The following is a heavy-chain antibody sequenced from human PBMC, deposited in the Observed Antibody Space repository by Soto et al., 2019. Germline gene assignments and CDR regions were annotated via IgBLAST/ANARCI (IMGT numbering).Heavy chain of an antibody. Sequence: PSETLSLTCTVSGGSISSYYWSWIRQPAGKGLEWIGRIYTSGSTNYNPSLKSRVTMSVDTSKNQFSLKLSSVTAADTAVYYCAREAYGSGYYYYYYGMDVWGQGTTVTVSS. CDR1: GGSISSYY. CDR3: AREAYGSGYYYYYYGMDV. V-gene: IGHV4-4*07. CDR2: IYTSGST. J-gene: IGHJ6*02. D-gene: IGHD3-10*01.